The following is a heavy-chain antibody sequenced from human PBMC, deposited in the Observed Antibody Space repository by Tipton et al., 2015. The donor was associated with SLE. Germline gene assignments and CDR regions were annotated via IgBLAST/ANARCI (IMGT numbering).Heavy chain of an antibody. D-gene: IGHD6-13*01. CDR1: GGSISSINYF. V-gene: IGHV4-39*07. CDR3: ATEWYSSTSFDY. J-gene: IGHJ4*01. CDR2: IHHIGGT. Sequence: TLSLTCTVSGGSISSINYFWGWIRQPPGKGLEWIGEIHHIGGTKYSPSLKSRVTISIDTSKNQFSLRLTSVTAADTAVYYCATEWYSSTSFDYWGHGTRVSVSS.